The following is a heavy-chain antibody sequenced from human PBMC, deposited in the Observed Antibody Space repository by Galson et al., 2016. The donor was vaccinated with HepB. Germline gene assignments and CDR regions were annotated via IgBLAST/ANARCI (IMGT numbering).Heavy chain of an antibody. D-gene: IGHD3-22*01. CDR1: GYSFTNYW. J-gene: IGHJ3*02. Sequence: QSGAEVKKPGESLTISCQTSGYSFTNYWIGWVRQMPGKGLEWMGIIYPGNSDATYSPSFQGEVAITVDKSVSTAYLQWNSLKTSDIAMYYCAGRGARSSGYGDAFDIWGQGTMVTVSS. V-gene: IGHV5-51*01. CDR2: IYPGNSDA. CDR3: AGRGARSSGYGDAFDI.